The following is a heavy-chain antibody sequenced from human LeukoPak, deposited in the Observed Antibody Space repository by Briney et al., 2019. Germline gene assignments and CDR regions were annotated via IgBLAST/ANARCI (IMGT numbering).Heavy chain of an antibody. CDR1: GATLNIGHA. CDR3: SPCGHAYDWFGP. J-gene: IGHJ5*02. Sequence: SVKVSCKAFGATLNIGHAFIWARQAPGQGLQWMGRIIPFLGEVNYAQNFQGRVSFTADKSTATMYMEMRSLRLDDTAIYYCSPCGHAYDWFGPWGQGTLVTVSS. V-gene: IGHV1-69*04. CDR2: IIPFLGEV. D-gene: IGHD5-12*01.